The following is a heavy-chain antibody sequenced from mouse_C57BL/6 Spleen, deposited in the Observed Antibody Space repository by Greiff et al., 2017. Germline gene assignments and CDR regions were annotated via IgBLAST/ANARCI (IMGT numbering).Heavy chain of an antibody. Sequence: QVQLQQPGAELVRPGSSVKLSCKASGYTFTSYWMHWVKQRPIQGLEWIGNIDPSDSETHYNQKFKDKDTLTVDKSSSTAYMQLSSLTSEDSAVYYCAREGVYYGIQSFAYWGQGTLVTVSA. V-gene: IGHV1-52*01. D-gene: IGHD2-1*01. CDR2: IDPSDSET. CDR3: AREGVYYGIQSFAY. J-gene: IGHJ3*01. CDR1: GYTFTSYW.